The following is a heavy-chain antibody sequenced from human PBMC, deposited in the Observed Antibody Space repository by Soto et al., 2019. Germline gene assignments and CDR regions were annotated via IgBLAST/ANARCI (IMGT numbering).Heavy chain of an antibody. Sequence: QVQLVQSGGEVKRPGASLKVSCKASGYIFNHHAINWVRQAPGQGLEWMGWLAPFNGKTNSLQRLKDRLSMTIDTAASTAYLELRSLTSDDTGVYFCAREGGSSTYYPLELDYWGQGTHVTVSS. D-gene: IGHD6-13*01. V-gene: IGHV1-18*04. CDR1: GYIFNHHA. J-gene: IGHJ4*02. CDR2: LAPFNGKT. CDR3: AREGGSSTYYPLELDY.